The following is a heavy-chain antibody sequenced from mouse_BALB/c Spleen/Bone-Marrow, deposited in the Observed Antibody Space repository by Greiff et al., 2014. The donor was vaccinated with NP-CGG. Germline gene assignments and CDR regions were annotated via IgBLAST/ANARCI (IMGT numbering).Heavy chain of an antibody. CDR1: GFTFSDFY. J-gene: IGHJ3*01. CDR3: ARDVGYGNDFVY. CDR2: SSNKAKYYTT. D-gene: IGHD2-10*02. Sequence: EVKVVESGAGLVQPGDSLRLSCATSGFTFSDFYMEWVRQPPGKRLEWIGASSNKAKYYTTESSVSVKGRFIVSRDTSQSVLYLQRNALRAEDTAIYYCARDVGYGNDFVYWGQGTLVTVSA. V-gene: IGHV7-1*02.